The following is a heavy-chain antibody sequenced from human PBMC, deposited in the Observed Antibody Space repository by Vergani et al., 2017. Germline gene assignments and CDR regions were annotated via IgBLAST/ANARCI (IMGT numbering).Heavy chain of an antibody. CDR2: IYTSGST. Sequence: QVQLQESGPGLVKPSETLSLTCTVSGGSISSYYWSWIRQPAGKGLEWIGRIYTSGSTNYNPSLKSLVTMSVDTSKNQFSLKLGSVTAADTAVYYCARDGAREDGVANDAFDIWGQGTMVTVSS. CDR3: ARDGAREDGVANDAFDI. J-gene: IGHJ3*02. D-gene: IGHD3-3*01. V-gene: IGHV4-4*07. CDR1: GGSISSYY.